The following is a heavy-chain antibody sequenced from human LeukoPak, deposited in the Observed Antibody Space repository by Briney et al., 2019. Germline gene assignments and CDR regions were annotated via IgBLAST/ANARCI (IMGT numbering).Heavy chain of an antibody. D-gene: IGHD6-6*01. CDR2: INPNSGGT. CDR3: ARGYSSSWGPYFDY. V-gene: IGHV1-2*02. J-gene: IGHJ4*02. CDR1: GYTFTGYY. Sequence: ASVKVSCKASGYTFTGYYMHWVRQAPGQGLEWMGWINPNSGGTNYAQKFQGRVTMTRDTSISTAYMELSRLRSDDTAVYYCARGYSSSWGPYFDYWGQGTLVTVSS.